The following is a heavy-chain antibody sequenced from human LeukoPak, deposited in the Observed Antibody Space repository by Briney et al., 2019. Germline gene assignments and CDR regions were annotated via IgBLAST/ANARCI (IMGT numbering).Heavy chain of an antibody. CDR3: GKSNGYGLVDI. CDR2: VNHGKST. J-gene: IGHJ3*02. Sequence: SETLSFTAAGYGVSFSGYYWSWLRHPPGKGLKWCGEVNHGKSTNYNPSHNSRVTITEDTSKNQFSLKRNSVTDEDTVDYCCGKSNGYGLVDIWGQGTMVIVSS. CDR1: GVSFSGYY. V-gene: IGHV4-34*01. D-gene: IGHD3-10*01.